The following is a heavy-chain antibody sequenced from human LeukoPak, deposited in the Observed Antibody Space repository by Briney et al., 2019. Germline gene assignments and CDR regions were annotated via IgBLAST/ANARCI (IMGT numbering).Heavy chain of an antibody. CDR1: GFTFSSYS. Sequence: GGSLRLSCAASGFTFSSYSMNWVRQAPGKGLEWVSSISSSSSYIYYADSVKGRFTISRDNAKNSLYLQMNSLRAEDTAVYYCARDHPSTPSGYDDAFDIWGQGTMVTVSS. D-gene: IGHD5-12*01. CDR3: ARDHPSTPSGYDDAFDI. V-gene: IGHV3-21*01. J-gene: IGHJ3*02. CDR2: ISSSSSYI.